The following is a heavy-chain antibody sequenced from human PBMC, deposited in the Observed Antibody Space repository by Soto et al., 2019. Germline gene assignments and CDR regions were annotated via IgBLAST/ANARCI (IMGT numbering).Heavy chain of an antibody. V-gene: IGHV4-31*03. J-gene: IGHJ5*02. CDR1: GGSLSGGGYH. CDR3: ARDGSSTANWIDP. Sequence: ASETPSPPCTVSGGSLSGGGYHLSWVRPIPGKGLEWIGYIYYTGTTYYNPSLKSRLTLSVETSKNQFSLKLSSVTVADTAVYYCARDGSSTANWIDPWGQGTLVTVSS. CDR2: IYYTGTT. D-gene: IGHD2-2*01.